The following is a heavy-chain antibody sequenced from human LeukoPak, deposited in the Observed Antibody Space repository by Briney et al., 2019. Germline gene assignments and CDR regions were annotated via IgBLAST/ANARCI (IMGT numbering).Heavy chain of an antibody. J-gene: IGHJ5*02. CDR1: GYTFTSYG. CDR3: ATLPGPAASDNWFDP. CDR2: ISAYNGNT. D-gene: IGHD2-2*01. Sequence: GASVKVSCKASGYTFTSYGISWVRQAPGQGLEWMGWISAYNGNTNYAQKLQGRVTMTTDTSTSTAYMELRSLRSDDTAVYYCATLPGPAASDNWFDPWGQGTLVTVSS. V-gene: IGHV1-18*01.